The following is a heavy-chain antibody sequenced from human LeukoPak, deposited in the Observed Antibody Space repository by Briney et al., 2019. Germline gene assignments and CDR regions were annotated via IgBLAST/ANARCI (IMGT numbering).Heavy chain of an antibody. CDR2: IYYSGST. Sequence: SETLSLTCTVSGGSISSYYWSWIRQPPGKGLEWIGYIYYSGSTNYNPSLKSRVTISVDTSKNQFSLKLSSVTAADTAVYYCARDLDHKYYYYMDVWGKGTTVTVSS. CDR3: ARDLDHKYYYYMDV. D-gene: IGHD1-1*01. J-gene: IGHJ6*03. V-gene: IGHV4-59*01. CDR1: GGSISSYY.